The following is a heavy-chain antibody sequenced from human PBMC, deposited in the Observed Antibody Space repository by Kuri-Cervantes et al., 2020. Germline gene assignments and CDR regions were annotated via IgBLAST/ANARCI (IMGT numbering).Heavy chain of an antibody. CDR1: SYSISSGYY. CDR3: ARQEYSSSSDWFDP. V-gene: IGHV4-38-2*01. Sequence: SETLSLTCAVSSYSISSGYYWGWIRQPPGKGLEWIGSIYHSGSTYYNPSLKSRVTISVDTSKNQFSLKLSSVTAADTAVYHCARQEYSSSSDWFDPWGQGTLVTVSS. D-gene: IGHD6-6*01. J-gene: IGHJ5*02. CDR2: IYHSGST.